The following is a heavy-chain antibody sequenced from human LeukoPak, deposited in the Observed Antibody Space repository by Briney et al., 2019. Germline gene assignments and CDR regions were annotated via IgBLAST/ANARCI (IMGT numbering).Heavy chain of an antibody. CDR1: GFTFSDYY. CDR3: AGAIHVLRFLEWLSDTYYFDY. CDR2: ISGSGNTI. J-gene: IGHJ4*02. Sequence: GGSLRLSCAASGFTFSDYYMSWIRQAPGKGLEWVSYISGSGNTIYYADSVKGRFTISRDNAKRSLSLQMNSLRAEDTAVYYCAGAIHVLRFLEWLSDTYYFDYWGQGTLVTVSS. D-gene: IGHD3-3*01. V-gene: IGHV3-11*04.